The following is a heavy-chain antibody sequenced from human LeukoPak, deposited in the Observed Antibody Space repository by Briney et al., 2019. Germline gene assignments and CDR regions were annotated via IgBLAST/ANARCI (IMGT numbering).Heavy chain of an antibody. CDR3: ASEVGSGISYYYYMDV. D-gene: IGHD3-3*01. CDR2: IIPIFGTA. CDR1: GGTFSSYA. Sequence: SVKVSCKASGGTFSSYAISWVRQAPGQGLEWMGGIIPIFGTANYAQKFQGRVTITTDESTSTAYMELSSLRSEETAVYYCASEVGSGISYYYYMDVWGKGTTVTVSS. V-gene: IGHV1-69*05. J-gene: IGHJ6*03.